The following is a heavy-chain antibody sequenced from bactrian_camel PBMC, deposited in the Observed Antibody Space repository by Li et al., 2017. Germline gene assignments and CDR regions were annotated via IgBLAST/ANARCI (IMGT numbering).Heavy chain of an antibody. V-gene: IGHV3S53*01. Sequence: HVQLVESGGGSVQAGGSLTLSCAASGFAFNTWCMGWFRQAPGKQREGVAVIDNDLSTEYADSVMGRFTISKDAAKATLYLQMNSLKPDDTAMYYCAADARTGHSGGLCNGVEFGHWGPGTQVTVS. CDR3: AADARTGHSGGLCNGVEFGH. CDR2: IDNDLST. J-gene: IGHJ4*01. D-gene: IGHD2*01. CDR1: GFAFNTWC.